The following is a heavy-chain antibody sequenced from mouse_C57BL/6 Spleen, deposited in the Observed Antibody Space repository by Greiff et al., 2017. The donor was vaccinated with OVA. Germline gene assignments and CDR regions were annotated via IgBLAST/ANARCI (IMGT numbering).Heavy chain of an antibody. CDR2: IYPGSGST. J-gene: IGHJ3*01. D-gene: IGHD2-5*01. CDR1: GYTFTSYW. Sequence: VQLQQPGAELVKPGASVKMSCKASGYTFTSYWITWVKQRPGQGLEWIGDIYPGSGSTNYNEKFKSKATLTVDTSSSTAYMQLSSLTSEDSAVYYCAGAYYSNPAWFAYWGQGTLVTVSA. V-gene: IGHV1-55*01. CDR3: AGAYYSNPAWFAY.